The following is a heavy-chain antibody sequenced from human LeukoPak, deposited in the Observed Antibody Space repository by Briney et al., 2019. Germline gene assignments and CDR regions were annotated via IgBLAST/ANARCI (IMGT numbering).Heavy chain of an antibody. J-gene: IGHJ4*02. CDR3: VRGDWYFES. CDR1: GFDFSDSR. CDR2: VNRDGTEK. Sequence: GGSLRLSCVTSGFDFSDSRMTWVRQAPGKGLQWVANVNRDGTEKHFLDSVEGRFTISRDNAKKSLYLQMSSLRPQDTAVYFCVRGDWYFESWGQGTLVTVSS. D-gene: IGHD2-21*01. V-gene: IGHV3-7*04.